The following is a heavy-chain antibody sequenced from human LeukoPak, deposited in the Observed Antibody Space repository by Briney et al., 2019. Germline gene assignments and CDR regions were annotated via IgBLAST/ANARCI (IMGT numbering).Heavy chain of an antibody. D-gene: IGHD3-22*01. V-gene: IGHV5-51*01. CDR3: ARQAVYDSSFNWFDP. CDR2: IYPGGSET. CDR1: GYDFSTYW. Sequence: GESLKISCKGLGYDFSTYWNAWVRQRPGKGLEWMGIIYPGGSETRYDPSFQGQVTISADRSTSTAYLQWSSLRASDTAMYYCARQAVYDSSFNWFDPWGQGTLVTVSS. J-gene: IGHJ5*02.